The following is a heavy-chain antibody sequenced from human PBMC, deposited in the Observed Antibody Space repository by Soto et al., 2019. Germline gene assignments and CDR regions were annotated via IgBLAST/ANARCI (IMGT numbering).Heavy chain of an antibody. CDR1: GGSISRYY. V-gene: IGHV4-59*01. CDR2: MYNTGST. J-gene: IGHJ6*02. D-gene: IGHD2-2*01. Sequence: SETLSLTCTVSGGSISRYYWSWIRQPPGKGLEWIGYMYNTGSTVYNPPFKSRVPISVDTSKNQFSLKLNSVTAADTAVYYCARDIWGDSSTNCSPPDVWGQGTTV. CDR3: ARDIWGDSSTNCSPPDV.